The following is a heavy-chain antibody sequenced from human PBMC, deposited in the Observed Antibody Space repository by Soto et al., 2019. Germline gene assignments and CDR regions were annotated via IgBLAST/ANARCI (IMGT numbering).Heavy chain of an antibody. J-gene: IGHJ4*01. CDR1: GFTFSTYS. CDR3: ARNVPGANSPFEY. CDR2: INTDSHYI. V-gene: IGHV3-21*01. Sequence: EVQLVASGGGLVKPGAPLRLSCAASGFTFSTYSMNWVRQPPVKGLEWVSSINTDSHYIYYADSVKGRFTISIDNAEHSLYLQMNNLGAEDTAIYYCARNVPGANSPFEYWGIRNLVTVSS. D-gene: IGHD2-2*01.